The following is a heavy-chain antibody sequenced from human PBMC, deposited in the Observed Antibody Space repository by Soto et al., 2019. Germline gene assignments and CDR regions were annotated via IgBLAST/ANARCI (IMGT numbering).Heavy chain of an antibody. D-gene: IGHD3-9*01. Sequence: PSETLSLTCAVSGGSISSSNWWSWVRQPPGKGLEWIGEIYHSGSTNYNPSLKSRVTISVDKSKNQFSLKLSSVTAADAAVYYCARGGDILTGYGMDVWGQGTTVTVSS. V-gene: IGHV4-4*02. CDR2: IYHSGST. CDR1: GGSISSSNW. CDR3: ARGGDILTGYGMDV. J-gene: IGHJ6*02.